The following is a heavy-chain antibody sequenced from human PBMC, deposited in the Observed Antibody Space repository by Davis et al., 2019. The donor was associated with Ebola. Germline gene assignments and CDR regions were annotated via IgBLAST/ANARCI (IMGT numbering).Heavy chain of an antibody. CDR3: ARATVLDY. Sequence: GESLKISCAASGFTFSSYAMTWVRQAPGKGLEWVSAISGSGGSTYYADSVKGRFTISRDNSKNTLYLQMNSLRAEDTAVYYCARATVLDYWGQGTLVIVSS. CDR1: GFTFSSYA. V-gene: IGHV3-23*01. J-gene: IGHJ4*02. D-gene: IGHD1-1*01. CDR2: ISGSGGST.